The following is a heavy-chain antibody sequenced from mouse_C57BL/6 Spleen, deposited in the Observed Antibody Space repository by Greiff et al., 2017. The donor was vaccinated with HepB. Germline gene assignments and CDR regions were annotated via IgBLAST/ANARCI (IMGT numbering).Heavy chain of an antibody. D-gene: IGHD1-1*01. CDR1: GYTFTDDE. CDR3: TRADYGSRAWFAY. Sequence: QVQLQQSGAELVRPGASVTLSCKASGYTFTDDEMHWVKQTPVHGLEWIGAIDPETGGTAYNQKFKGKAILTADKSSSTAYMELRSLTYEDSAVYDSTRADYGSRAWFAYWGQGTLVTVSA. V-gene: IGHV1-15*01. J-gene: IGHJ3*01. CDR2: IDPETGGT.